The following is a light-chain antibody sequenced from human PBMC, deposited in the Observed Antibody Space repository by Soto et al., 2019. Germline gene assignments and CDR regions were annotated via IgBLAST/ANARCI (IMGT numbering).Light chain of an antibody. CDR3: TSFAPSNTWV. V-gene: IGLV2-8*01. CDR1: SSDVGAYNY. CDR2: EVT. J-gene: IGLJ3*02. Sequence: QSALTQPPSASGSPGQSVTISCTGTSSDVGAYNYVSWYQQHAGKAPKLVIYEVTKRPSGVPDRFSGSKSANTASLTVSGLQAEDEADYYCTSFAPSNTWVFGEGTKLTVL.